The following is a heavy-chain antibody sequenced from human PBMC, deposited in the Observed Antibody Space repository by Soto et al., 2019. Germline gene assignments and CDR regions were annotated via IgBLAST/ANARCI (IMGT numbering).Heavy chain of an antibody. J-gene: IGHJ4*02. CDR1: GFTFDDYT. D-gene: IGHD2-2*01. CDR3: AKDMFPSRMTSFDY. CDR2: ISWDGGST. Sequence: EVQLVESGGVVVQPGGSLRLSCAASGFTFDDYTMHWVRQAPGKGLEWVSLISWDGGSTYYADSMKGRFTISRDNSKNSLYLQMNSLRTEDTALYYCAKDMFPSRMTSFDYWGQGTLVTVSS. V-gene: IGHV3-43*01.